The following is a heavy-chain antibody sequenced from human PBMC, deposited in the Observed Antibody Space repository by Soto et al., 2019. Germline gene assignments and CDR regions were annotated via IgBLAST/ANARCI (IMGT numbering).Heavy chain of an antibody. J-gene: IGHJ6*03. V-gene: IGHV4-59*01. CDR1: GGAINSYY. CDR3: ARERDYYFYMDV. Sequence: SEALSLTCTVSGGAINSYYWSCIRQPPGKGLEWIGYIYYIGSTNYNPSLKSRVTISIDTSKNQFSLKLSSVTAADTAVYYCARERDYYFYMDVWGKGTTVTVSS. CDR2: IYYIGST.